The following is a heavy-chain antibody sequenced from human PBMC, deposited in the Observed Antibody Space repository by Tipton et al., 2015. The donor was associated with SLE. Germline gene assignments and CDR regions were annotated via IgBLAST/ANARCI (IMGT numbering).Heavy chain of an antibody. CDR1: GDSIRSGAYY. CDR3: ARHRSDWGYYYYYYYMDV. CDR2: VYYSGST. Sequence: TLSLTCTVSGDSIRSGAYYWGWIRQPPGKGLEWIGSVYYSGSTYVHPSLKSRANIYADTSNNQISLRLTSVSAADTAVYFCARHRSDWGYYYYYYYMDVWGQGTTVTVSS. J-gene: IGHJ6*03. D-gene: IGHD7-27*01. V-gene: IGHV4-39*01.